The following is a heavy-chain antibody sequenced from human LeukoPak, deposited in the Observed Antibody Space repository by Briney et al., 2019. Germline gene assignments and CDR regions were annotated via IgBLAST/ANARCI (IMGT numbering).Heavy chain of an antibody. D-gene: IGHD3-16*02. CDR3: ARATLLRLGELSPKYYFDY. V-gene: IGHV4-39*07. Sequence: SETLSLTCTVSGGSISSSSYYWGWIRQPPGKGLEWIGSIYYSGSTYYNPSLKSRVTISVDTSKNQFSLKLSSVTAADTAVYYCARATLLRLGELSPKYYFDYWGQGTLVTVSS. CDR1: GGSISSSSYY. CDR2: IYYSGST. J-gene: IGHJ4*02.